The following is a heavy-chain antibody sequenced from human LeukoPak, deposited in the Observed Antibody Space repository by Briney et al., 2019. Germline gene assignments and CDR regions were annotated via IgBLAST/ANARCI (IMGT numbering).Heavy chain of an antibody. CDR1: GFTFRTFS. CDR2: ISSGSSTI. J-gene: IGHJ4*02. V-gene: IGHV3-48*02. CDR3: ARDLGFSGVC. Sequence: GGSLRLSCAASGFTFRTFSMSWVRQAPGKGLEWLSYISSGSSTIYYADSVKGRFTVSRDNAKNSLYLQMNSLRDEDTAAYYCARDLGFSGVCWGQGTLVSVSP. D-gene: IGHD5/OR15-5a*01.